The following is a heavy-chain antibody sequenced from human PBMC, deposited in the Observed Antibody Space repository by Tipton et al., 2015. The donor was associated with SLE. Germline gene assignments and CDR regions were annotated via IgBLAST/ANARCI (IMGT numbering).Heavy chain of an antibody. CDR3: ARHDYGDSFDY. CDR1: GFTFSSYW. D-gene: IGHD4-17*01. J-gene: IGHJ4*02. CDR2: IKQDGSEK. V-gene: IGHV3-7*01. Sequence: SLRLSCAASGFTFSSYWMSWVRQAPGKGLEWVANIKQDGSEKYYVDSVKGRFTISRDNAKNSLYLQMNSLRDEDTAVYYCARHDYGDSFDYWGQGTLVTVSS.